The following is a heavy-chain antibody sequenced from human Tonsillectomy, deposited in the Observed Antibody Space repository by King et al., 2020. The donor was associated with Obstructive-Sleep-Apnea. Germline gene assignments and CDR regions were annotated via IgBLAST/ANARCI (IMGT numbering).Heavy chain of an antibody. CDR1: GFPFSGNA. Sequence: EVQLVESGGGLVQPGGSLRLSCAASGFPFSGNAMSWVRQAPGEGLEWVSAITARGDYTYYPDSVKGRFTISRDNSKNTLHLQMNSLRAEDTAVYYCAKHVTLDIRSASDAFDIWGQGTMVTVSS. J-gene: IGHJ3*02. V-gene: IGHV3-23*04. CDR2: ITARGDYT. CDR3: AKHVTLDIRSASDAFDI. D-gene: IGHD3-9*01.